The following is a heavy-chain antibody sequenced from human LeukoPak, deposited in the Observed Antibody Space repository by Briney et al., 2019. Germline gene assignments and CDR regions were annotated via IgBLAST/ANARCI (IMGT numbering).Heavy chain of an antibody. J-gene: IGHJ4*02. D-gene: IGHD1-26*01. V-gene: IGHV3-74*01. CDR3: TRSPSLGGNYWGFDY. Sequence: GGSLRLSCAASGFTFSTYWMHRVRQAPGKGLVWVSRLSPDGSSSIYADSVKGRFTVSRDNAKNTLYLQMNSLRAEDTAVYYCTRSPSLGGNYWGFDYWGQGTLVTVSS. CDR1: GFTFSTYW. CDR2: LSPDGSSS.